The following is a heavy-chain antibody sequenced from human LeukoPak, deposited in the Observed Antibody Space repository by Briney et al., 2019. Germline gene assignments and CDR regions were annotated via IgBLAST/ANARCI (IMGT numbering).Heavy chain of an antibody. Sequence: PSETLSLTCTVSGGSISSSSYYWGWIRQPPGMGLEWIGSIYYSGSTYYNPSLKSRVTISVATSKNQFSLKSSSVTAADTAVYYCARQESSGCLIDYWGQGTLVTVSS. V-gene: IGHV4-39*01. CDR2: IYYSGST. D-gene: IGHD3-22*01. J-gene: IGHJ4*02. CDR1: GGSISSSSYY. CDR3: ARQESSGCLIDY.